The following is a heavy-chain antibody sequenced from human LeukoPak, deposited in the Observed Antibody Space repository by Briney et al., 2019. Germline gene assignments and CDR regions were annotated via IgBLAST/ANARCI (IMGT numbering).Heavy chain of an antibody. D-gene: IGHD2-15*01. J-gene: IGHJ5*02. Sequence: PGGSLRLSCVGSGFTFSTFCMSWVRQAPGKGPEWVANIKQDGSEKTYVDSVKGRFTISRDNAKNSLYLQMTSLRAEDTAVYYCARDKRAAETPYNWFDPWGQGTLVTVSS. CDR1: GFTFSTFC. CDR3: ARDKRAAETPYNWFDP. V-gene: IGHV3-7*01. CDR2: IKQDGSEK.